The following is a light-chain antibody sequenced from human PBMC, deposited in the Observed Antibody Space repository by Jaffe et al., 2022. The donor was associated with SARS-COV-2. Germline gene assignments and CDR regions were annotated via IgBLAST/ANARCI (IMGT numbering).Light chain of an antibody. J-gene: IGLJ2*01. V-gene: IGLV2-14*03. CDR1: TNDVGGYNY. Sequence: QSALTQPASVSGSPGQSITISCTGTTNDVGGYNYVSWYQQHPDKAPKLVIYDVNYRPSGVSSRFSGSKSGNTASLTISGLQAEDEADYYCSSYTNDNTLEVFGGGTKLTVL. CDR3: SSYTNDNTLEV. CDR2: DVN.